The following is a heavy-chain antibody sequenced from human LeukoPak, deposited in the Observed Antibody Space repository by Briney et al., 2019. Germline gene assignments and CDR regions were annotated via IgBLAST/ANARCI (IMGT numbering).Heavy chain of an antibody. D-gene: IGHD6-13*01. J-gene: IGHJ4*02. V-gene: IGHV3-23*01. CDR2: ISGSGGKT. CDR3: VKDLSSSHYCNYFDS. CDR1: GFTFSSYA. Sequence: GGSLRLSCAASGFTFSSYAMSWVRQAPGKGLEWVSAISGSGGKTYYADSVKGRFTISRDNSKNTLYLQMNSLRAEDTAVYFCVKDLSSSHYCNYFDSWGQGTLVTVSS.